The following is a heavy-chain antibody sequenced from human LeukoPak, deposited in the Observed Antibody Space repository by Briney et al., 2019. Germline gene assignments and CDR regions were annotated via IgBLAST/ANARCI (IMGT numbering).Heavy chain of an antibody. V-gene: IGHV1-18*01. CDR2: ISAYNGNT. J-gene: IGHJ3*02. CDR3: ARGDIAVAGPQAFDI. Sequence: GASVKVSCKASGGTFSSYAISWVRQAPGQGLEWMGWISAYNGNTNYAQKLQGRVTMTTDTSTSTAYMELRSLRSDDTAVYYCARGDIAVAGPQAFDIWGQGTMVTVSS. D-gene: IGHD6-19*01. CDR1: GGTFSSYA.